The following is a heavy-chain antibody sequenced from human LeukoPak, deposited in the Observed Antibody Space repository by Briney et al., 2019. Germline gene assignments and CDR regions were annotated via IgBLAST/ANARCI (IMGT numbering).Heavy chain of an antibody. J-gene: IGHJ4*02. CDR3: ARAAGSGSYLYYFDY. CDR2: INPNSGGT. V-gene: IGHV1-2*02. D-gene: IGHD3-10*01. CDR1: GYTFPGYY. Sequence: GASVKVSCKASGYTFPGYYMHWVRQAPGQGREWMGWINPNSGGTNYAQKFQRRVTMTRDTSISTAYMELSRLRSDDTAVYYCARAAGSGSYLYYFDYWGQGTLVTVSS.